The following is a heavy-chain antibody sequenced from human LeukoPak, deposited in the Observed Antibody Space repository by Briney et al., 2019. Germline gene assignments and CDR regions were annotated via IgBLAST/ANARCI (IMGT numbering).Heavy chain of an antibody. CDR1: GYTFTSYG. Sequence: ASVKVSCKASGYTFTSYGISWVRQAPGQGLEWMGWISAYNGNTNYEQKLQGRVTMTTDTSTSTAYMELRSLRSDDTAVYYCARVHSSYYDFWSGSNNWFDPWGQGTLVTVSS. J-gene: IGHJ5*02. D-gene: IGHD3-3*01. CDR2: ISAYNGNT. CDR3: ARVHSSYYDFWSGSNNWFDP. V-gene: IGHV1-18*01.